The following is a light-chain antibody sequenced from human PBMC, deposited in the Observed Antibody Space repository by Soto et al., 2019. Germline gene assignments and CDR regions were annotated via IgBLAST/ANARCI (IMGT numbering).Light chain of an antibody. CDR3: SLYTSRSTPRLV. J-gene: IGLJ2*01. CDR2: EVS. Sequence: QSALTQPASVSGSPGQSITISCTGTSSDVGGYNYVSWYQQHPGKAPKLMIYEVSNRPSGVSNRFSGSKSGNTASLTISGLQAEDEADYYCSLYTSRSTPRLVFGGGTKLTVL. CDR1: SSDVGGYNY. V-gene: IGLV2-14*01.